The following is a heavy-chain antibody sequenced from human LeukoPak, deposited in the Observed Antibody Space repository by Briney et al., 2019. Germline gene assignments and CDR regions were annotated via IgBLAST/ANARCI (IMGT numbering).Heavy chain of an antibody. D-gene: IGHD2-2*01. J-gene: IGHJ4*02. CDR1: GFTFSSYS. CDR2: ISSSSSYI. V-gene: IGHV3-21*01. CDR3: ARTIVVVPAAIGY. Sequence: PGGSLRLSCAASGFTFSSYSMNWVRQAPGKGLEWVSSISSSSSYIYYADSVKGRFTISRDNAENSLYLQMNSLRAEDTAVYYCARTIVVVPAAIGYWGQGTLVTVSS.